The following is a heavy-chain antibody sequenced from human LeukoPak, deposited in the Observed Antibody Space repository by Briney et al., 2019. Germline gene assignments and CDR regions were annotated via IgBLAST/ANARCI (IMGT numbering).Heavy chain of an antibody. CDR3: ARDSSSYSLGSDDFDI. Sequence: GSLRLSFAASGFTFSDYHMNRIRQAPGEGLEWVLYISSSGSTIYYADSVKGRFTISRDNAKNSLYLQMNSLRAEDTAVYYCARDSSSYSLGSDDFDIWGQGTMDTVSS. J-gene: IGHJ3*02. V-gene: IGHV3-11*01. CDR2: ISSSGSTI. D-gene: IGHD3-10*01. CDR1: GFTFSDYH.